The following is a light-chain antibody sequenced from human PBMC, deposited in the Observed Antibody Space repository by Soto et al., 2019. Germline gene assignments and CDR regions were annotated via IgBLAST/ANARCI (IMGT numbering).Light chain of an antibody. CDR1: QGITND. J-gene: IGKJ5*01. CDR3: LQDYNYLT. CDR2: AAS. Sequence: AIRMTQSPSSLSASVGDRVTITCRASQGITNDLGWYQQKPGKAPKLLIYAASSLQSGVPSRFSGSGSGTDFTLTSSRLQPEDFASYYCLQDYNYLTFGQGTRLEIK. V-gene: IGKV1-6*01.